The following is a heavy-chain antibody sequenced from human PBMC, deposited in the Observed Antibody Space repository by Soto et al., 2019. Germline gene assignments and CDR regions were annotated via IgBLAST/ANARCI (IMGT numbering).Heavy chain of an antibody. V-gene: IGHV1-18*01. CDR3: ARDPPETPSDY. Sequence: QVQLVQSGADVKKPGASVRVSCKASGYTFTDYGITWVRQAPGQGLEWMGWISAKNGDTNLAQKFRGRVTLTTDTSTGTAYMDLRSLAPDDTAVYYFARDPPETPSDYWRQGTVVTVSS. CDR1: GYTFTDYG. J-gene: IGHJ4*02. CDR2: ISAKNGDT.